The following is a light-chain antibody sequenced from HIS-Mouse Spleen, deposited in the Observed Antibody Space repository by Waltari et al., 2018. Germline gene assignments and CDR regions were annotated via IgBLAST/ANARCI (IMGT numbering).Light chain of an antibody. Sequence: SALTQPASVSGSPGQSITISCTGTSSYVGSYHLLPWYHQHPGKAPKLMIYEGSKRPSGVSNRFSGSKSGNTASLTISGLQAEDEADYYCCSYAGSSTWVFGGGTKLTVL. J-gene: IGLJ3*02. CDR1: SSYVGSYHL. CDR2: EGS. V-gene: IGLV2-23*01. CDR3: CSYAGSSTWV.